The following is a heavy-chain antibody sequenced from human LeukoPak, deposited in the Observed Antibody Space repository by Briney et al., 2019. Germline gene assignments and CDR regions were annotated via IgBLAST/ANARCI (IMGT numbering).Heavy chain of an antibody. J-gene: IGHJ4*02. CDR1: GGSISGYY. CDR2: IHYSGST. CDR3: ARGLDSPPEDY. Sequence: SETLSLTCTVSGGSISGYYWSWIRQPPGKGLQWIGYIHYSGSTNYNPSLKSRLTISVDTSKNQFSLKLTSVTAADTAVYYCARGLDSPPEDYWGQGTLVTVSS. D-gene: IGHD1-14*01. V-gene: IGHV4-59*01.